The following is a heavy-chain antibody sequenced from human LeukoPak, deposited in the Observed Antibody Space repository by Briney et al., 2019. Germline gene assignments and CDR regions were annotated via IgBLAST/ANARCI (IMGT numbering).Heavy chain of an antibody. Sequence: SETLSLTCAVYGGSFSGYYWSWIRQPPGKGLEWVGEINHSGSTDYNPSPKSRVTISVDTSKNQFSLKLRSVTAADTAVYYCARGLNYYYGSGSYGGQEYNWFDPWGQGTLVTVSS. CDR2: INHSGST. J-gene: IGHJ5*02. CDR1: GGSFSGYY. CDR3: ARGLNYYYGSGSYGGQEYNWFDP. D-gene: IGHD3-10*01. V-gene: IGHV4-34*01.